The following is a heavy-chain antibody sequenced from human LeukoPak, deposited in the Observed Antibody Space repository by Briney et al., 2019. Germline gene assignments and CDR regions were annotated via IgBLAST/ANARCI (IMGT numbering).Heavy chain of an antibody. CDR3: ARDGGYYSQYFQH. J-gene: IGHJ1*01. CDR1: GFTFSSYG. D-gene: IGHD3-22*01. CDR2: IWYDGSNK. V-gene: IGHV3-33*01. Sequence: GGSLRLSCAASGFTFSSYGMHWVRQAPGKGLEWVAVIWYDGSNKHYADSVKGRFTISRDNSKNTLYLQMNSLRAEDTAVYYCARDGGYYSQYFQHWGQGTLVTVSS.